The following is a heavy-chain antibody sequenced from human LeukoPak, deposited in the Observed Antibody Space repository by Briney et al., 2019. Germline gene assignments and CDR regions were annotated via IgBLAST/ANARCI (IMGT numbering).Heavy chain of an antibody. CDR3: ARGSYYGGGIDY. J-gene: IGHJ4*02. V-gene: IGHV1-69*05. Sequence: SVKVSCKASGGTFSSYAISWVRQAPGQGLEWMGGITPIFGTANYAQKFQGRVTITTDESTSTAYMELSSLRSEDTAVYYCARGSYYGGGIDYWGQGTLVTVSS. D-gene: IGHD1-26*01. CDR1: GGTFSSYA. CDR2: ITPIFGTA.